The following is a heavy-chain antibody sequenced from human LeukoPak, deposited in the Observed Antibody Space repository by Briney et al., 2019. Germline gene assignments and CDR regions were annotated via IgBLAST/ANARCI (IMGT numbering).Heavy chain of an antibody. V-gene: IGHV4-34*01. CDR2: IYYSGST. CDR3: ARDSAAAGIVDY. D-gene: IGHD6-13*01. Sequence: SETLSLTCAVYGGSFSGYYWSWIRQPPGKGLEWIGYIYYSGSTYYNPSLKSRVTISVDTSKNQFSLKLSSVTAADTAVYYCARDSAAAGIVDYWGQGTLVTVSS. J-gene: IGHJ4*02. CDR1: GGSFSGYY.